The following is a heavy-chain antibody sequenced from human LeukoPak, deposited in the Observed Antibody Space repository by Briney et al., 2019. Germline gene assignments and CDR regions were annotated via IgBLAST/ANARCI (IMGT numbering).Heavy chain of an antibody. J-gene: IGHJ3*02. Sequence: SQTLSLTCVISGDSVSSNSAAWDWIRQSPSRGLEWLGRTYYRSKWYNDYAVSVKSRITINPDTSKNQVSLKLSSVTAADTAVYYCARDPRYSSSAHVFDIWGQGTMVTVSS. CDR3: ARDPRYSSSAHVFDI. CDR1: GDSVSSNSAA. D-gene: IGHD6-6*01. V-gene: IGHV6-1*01. CDR2: TYYRSKWYN.